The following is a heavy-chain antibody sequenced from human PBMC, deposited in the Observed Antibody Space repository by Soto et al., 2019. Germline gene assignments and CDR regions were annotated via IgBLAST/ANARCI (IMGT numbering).Heavy chain of an antibody. CDR1: GGTSTRYA. V-gene: IGHV1-69*06. J-gene: IGHJ4*02. Sequence: QERLVQSGAEVRKPGSSVKVSCKVTGGTSTRYAINWVRQAPGQGLEWMGGIVPMFGTSRYAQKFQGRVTIAADTSTNIAYMELRSLRSEDTAVYYCNRGSEYDFWSGYLWGQGTLVSVSS. D-gene: IGHD3-3*01. CDR3: NRGSEYDFWSGYL. CDR2: IVPMFGTS.